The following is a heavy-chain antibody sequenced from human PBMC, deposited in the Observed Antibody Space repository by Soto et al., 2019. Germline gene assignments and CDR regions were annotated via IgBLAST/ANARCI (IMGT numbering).Heavy chain of an antibody. D-gene: IGHD1-26*01. CDR3: ARSATYDY. Sequence: QVQLQQWGAGLLKPSETLSLTCAVYGGSFSGFSWTWIRQPPGKGLEWIGEIDHSGSTTYNPSLKSRVTISGDKSKKPFSLRLSSVTAADTAVYYCARSATYDYWGQGTLVTVSS. CDR2: IDHSGST. J-gene: IGHJ4*02. CDR1: GGSFSGFS. V-gene: IGHV4-34*01.